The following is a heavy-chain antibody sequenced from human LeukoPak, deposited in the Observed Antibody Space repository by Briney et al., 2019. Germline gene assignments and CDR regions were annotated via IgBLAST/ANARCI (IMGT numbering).Heavy chain of an antibody. CDR1: GIAVSGNY. J-gene: IGHJ4*02. CDR3: AIAQTWDGLFES. V-gene: IGHV3-53*01. Sequence: PGGSLTLSCAASGIAVSGNYMSWVRQTPGKGLEWVSFISINTNTFYADSVRGRFTISRHTSKNTLLLQMNSLRDEDSAIYYCAIAQTWDGLFESWGQGTLVTVSS. CDR2: ISINTNT. D-gene: IGHD1-26*01.